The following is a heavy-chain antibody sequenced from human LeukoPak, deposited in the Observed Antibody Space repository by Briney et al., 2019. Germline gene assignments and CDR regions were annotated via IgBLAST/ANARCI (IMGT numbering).Heavy chain of an antibody. CDR1: GGSFSGYY. V-gene: IGHV4-34*01. CDR2: INHSGST. Sequence: SETLSLTCAVYGGSFSGYYWSWIRQPPGKGLEWIGEINHSGSTNYNPSLKSRVTISVDTSKNQFSLKLSSVTAADTAVYYCARCIAVAGTRWFDPWGQGTLVTVSS. D-gene: IGHD6-19*01. CDR3: ARCIAVAGTRWFDP. J-gene: IGHJ5*02.